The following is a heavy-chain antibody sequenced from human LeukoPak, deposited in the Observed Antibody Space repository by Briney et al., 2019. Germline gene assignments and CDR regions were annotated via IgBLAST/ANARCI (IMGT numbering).Heavy chain of an antibody. CDR2: INAGNGNT. D-gene: IGHD3-10*01. J-gene: IGHJ5*02. Sequence: ASVKVSCKASGYTFTSYAMHWVRQSPGQRLEWMGWINAGNGNTKYSQKFQGRVTITRDTSASTAYMELSSLRSEDSAVYYCARDPGVGYYYGSGSLTGWFDPWGQGTLVTVSS. V-gene: IGHV1-3*01. CDR1: GYTFTSYA. CDR3: ARDPGVGYYYGSGSLTGWFDP.